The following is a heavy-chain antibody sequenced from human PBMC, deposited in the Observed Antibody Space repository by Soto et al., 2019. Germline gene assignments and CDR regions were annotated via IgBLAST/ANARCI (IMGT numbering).Heavy chain of an antibody. CDR3: ARGKQQLVDWFDP. CDR1: GFTFSSYA. J-gene: IGHJ5*02. V-gene: IGHV3-23*01. Sequence: GGSLRLSCAASGFTFSSYAMSWVRQAPGKGLEWVSGISGSGGSTYYADSVKGRFTISRDNSKNTLYLQMNSLRAEDTAVYYCARGKQQLVDWFDPWGQGTLVTVSS. D-gene: IGHD6-13*01. CDR2: ISGSGGST.